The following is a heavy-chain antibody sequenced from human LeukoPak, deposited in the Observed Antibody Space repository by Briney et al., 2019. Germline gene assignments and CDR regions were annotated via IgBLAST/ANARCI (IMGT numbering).Heavy chain of an antibody. Sequence: GGSLRLSCAASGFTFSSYSMNWVRQAPGKGLEWVSYISSSSSTINYADSVKGRFTISRDNAKTSLYLQMNSLGAGDTAVYYCARDGWIAARFVDYWGQGTLVTVSS. CDR3: ARDGWIAARFVDY. V-gene: IGHV3-48*04. CDR1: GFTFSSYS. J-gene: IGHJ4*02. D-gene: IGHD6-6*01. CDR2: ISSSSSTI.